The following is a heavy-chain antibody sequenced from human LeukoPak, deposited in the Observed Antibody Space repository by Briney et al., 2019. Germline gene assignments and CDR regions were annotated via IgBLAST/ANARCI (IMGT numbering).Heavy chain of an antibody. J-gene: IGHJ4*02. CDR1: GLTVSRNY. CDR3: VRREDTGFFDY. CDR2: IYSGGDT. D-gene: IGHD2-15*01. V-gene: IGHV3-66*01. Sequence: GRSLRLSCAASGLTVSRNYMSWVRQAPGKGLEWVSVIYSGGDTYYADSVKGRFTISRDNSKNTLYLQMNSLRAEDTAVYYCVRREDTGFFDYWGQGTLVTVSS.